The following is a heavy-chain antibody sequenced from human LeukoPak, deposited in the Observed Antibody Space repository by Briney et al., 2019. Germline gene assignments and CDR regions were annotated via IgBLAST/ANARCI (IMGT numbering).Heavy chain of an antibody. CDR3: VRGTPTPGMDY. CDR1: GYPFSAHF. J-gene: IGHJ4*02. CDR2: IDTTTGNP. Sequence: VASVRVSYKASGYPFSAHFLNWVRQAPGQGLEWMGNIDTTTGNPRYAQDFTGRFVFSLDTSVSTAYLQIASLKADDTAAYYCVRGTPTPGMDYWGQGTQVTVSS. V-gene: IGHV7-4-1*01. D-gene: IGHD3-10*01.